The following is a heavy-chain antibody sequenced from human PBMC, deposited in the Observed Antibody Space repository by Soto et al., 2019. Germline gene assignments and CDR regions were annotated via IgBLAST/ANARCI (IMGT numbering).Heavy chain of an antibody. V-gene: IGHV4-30-2*01. CDR1: GGSISSGGYS. CDR3: ARGVVVVAAYRGRNWFDP. Sequence: KASETLSLTCAVSGGSISSGGYSWSWIRQPPGKGLEWIGYIYHSGSTYYNPSLKSRVTISVDRSKNQFSLKLSSVTAADTAVYYCARGVVVVAAYRGRNWFDPWGQGTLVTVSS. D-gene: IGHD2-15*01. CDR2: IYHSGST. J-gene: IGHJ5*02.